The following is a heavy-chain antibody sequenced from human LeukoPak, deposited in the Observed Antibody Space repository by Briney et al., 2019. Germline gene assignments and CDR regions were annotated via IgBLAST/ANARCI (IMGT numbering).Heavy chain of an antibody. D-gene: IGHD3-10*01. CDR2: ISNDGSKK. Sequence: GGSLRLSCAASRFTFTTYAVHWVRQAPGKGLEWLALISNDGSKKYYADSVKGRFTISRNNSNNTLYLQMNSLGPEDTAVYYCARADYYTSGTYRYYFDYWGQGTLVTVSS. J-gene: IGHJ4*02. CDR3: ARADYYTSGTYRYYFDY. V-gene: IGHV3-30-3*01. CDR1: RFTFTTYA.